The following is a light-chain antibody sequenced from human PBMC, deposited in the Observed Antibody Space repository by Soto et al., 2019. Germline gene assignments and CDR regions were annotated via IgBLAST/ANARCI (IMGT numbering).Light chain of an antibody. CDR1: KNDIGVYDF. CDR2: EVV. Sequence: QSVRTQPPSASGSPGQSVTISCTGTKNDIGVYDFVSWYQHHPGKAPRLIIYEVVQRPSGVPDRFSGSKSGNTASLTVSGLQAADEADYFCKSYAGSNTYVFGSGTKV. J-gene: IGLJ1*01. CDR3: KSYAGSNTYV. V-gene: IGLV2-8*01.